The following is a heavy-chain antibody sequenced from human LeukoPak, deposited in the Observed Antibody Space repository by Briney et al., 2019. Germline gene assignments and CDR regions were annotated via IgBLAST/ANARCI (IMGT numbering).Heavy chain of an antibody. CDR3: ARRYGGSGWYGIDY. CDR1: GGSISTSTYY. Sequence: PSETLSLTCTISGGSISTSTYYWGWLRQPPGQGLEWIGSIYYTGTTDHNPSLKSRVTISVDTSKNQFFLRLNSVTAADTAVYFCARRYGGSGWYGIDYWGQGTLVTVSS. CDR2: IYYTGTT. J-gene: IGHJ4*02. D-gene: IGHD6-19*01. V-gene: IGHV4-39*01.